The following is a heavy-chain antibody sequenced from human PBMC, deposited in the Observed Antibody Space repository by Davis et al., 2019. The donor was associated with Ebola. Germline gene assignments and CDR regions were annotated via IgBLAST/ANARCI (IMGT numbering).Heavy chain of an antibody. CDR1: GFVFNNHF. J-gene: IGHJ6*02. CDR3: ARVEVPSDDKYYYYGLHV. V-gene: IGHV3-21*06. D-gene: IGHD3-9*01. CDR2: ISSNGVYK. Sequence: GESLKISCAASGFVFNNHFINWVRQAPGKGLEWVSSISSNGVYKGYADSLKGRFTISRDNSKNLSFLEMNNLRAEDTAVYFCARVEVPSDDKYYYYGLHVWGQGTTVTVSS.